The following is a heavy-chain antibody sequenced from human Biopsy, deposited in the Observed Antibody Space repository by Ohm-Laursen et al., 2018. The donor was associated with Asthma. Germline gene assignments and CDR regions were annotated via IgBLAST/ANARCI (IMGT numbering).Heavy chain of an antibody. CDR2: ISYDGSNK. V-gene: IGHV3-30*03. Sequence: SLRLSCAASGFTFSSYGMHWVRQAPGKGLEWVAVISYDGSNKYYADSVKGRFTISRDNSKNTLYLQMNSLGAEDTAVYYCARGNHHLDYGGNSGAFDIWGQGTMVTVSS. D-gene: IGHD4-23*01. J-gene: IGHJ3*02. CDR3: ARGNHHLDYGGNSGAFDI. CDR1: GFTFSSYG.